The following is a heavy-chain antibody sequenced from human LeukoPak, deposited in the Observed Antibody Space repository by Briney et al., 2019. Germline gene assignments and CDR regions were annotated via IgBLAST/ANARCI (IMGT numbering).Heavy chain of an antibody. D-gene: IGHD2-2*01. CDR3: ARDCSSTSCEGDY. CDR2: IVALYGTA. Sequence: SSVTFSCKESRRTFSSYAMRWVRQAPRYGLAELGGIVALYGTANHAQKFHGRVTNTAWESKTTAYMELSSLRSEDTGVYYCARDCSSTSCEGDYWGQGTLVTVSS. V-gene: IGHV1-69*13. J-gene: IGHJ4*02. CDR1: RRTFSSYA.